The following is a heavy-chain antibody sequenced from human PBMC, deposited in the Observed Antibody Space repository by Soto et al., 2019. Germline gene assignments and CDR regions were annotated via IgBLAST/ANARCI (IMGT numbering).Heavy chain of an antibody. Sequence: QLVESGGGLIQPGGSLRLSCAASGFTVSSNFMTWVRQAPGKGLEWVSVIYTGGSTYYTDSVKGRFTISRDNSKNTLYLQMNSLRAEDTALYYCARGGPAYWFEPWGQGTLVTVSS. CDR2: IYTGGST. D-gene: IGHD2-2*01. J-gene: IGHJ5*02. CDR1: GFTVSSNF. CDR3: ARGGPAYWFEP. V-gene: IGHV3-53*01.